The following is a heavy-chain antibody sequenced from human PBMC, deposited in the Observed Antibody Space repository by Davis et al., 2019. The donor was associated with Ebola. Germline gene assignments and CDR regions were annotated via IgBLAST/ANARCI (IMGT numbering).Heavy chain of an antibody. Sequence: PGGSLRLSCAASGFTFGSYAMSWVRQAPGTGLEWVAAFSGRGGSTYYADSVKGRFTISRDNSKNTLYLQMNDLRAEDTAVYYCARELSAFSGYYVWGQGTLVTVSS. J-gene: IGHJ4*02. CDR3: ARELSAFSGYYV. D-gene: IGHD3-22*01. CDR2: FSGRGGST. V-gene: IGHV3-23*01. CDR1: GFTFGSYA.